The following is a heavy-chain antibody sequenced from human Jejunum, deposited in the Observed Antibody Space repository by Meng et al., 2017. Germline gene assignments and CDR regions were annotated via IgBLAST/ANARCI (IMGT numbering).Heavy chain of an antibody. J-gene: IGHJ4*02. CDR3: VRDISCRPEY. D-gene: IGHD3-9*01. CDR2: TYYRSKWLN. V-gene: IGHV6-1*01. CDR1: GDSVSSNTAA. Sequence: SETLSLTCAISGDSVSSNTAAWNWIRQSPSRGLEWLGRTYYRSKWLNDYAASVKSRITINPDTSKNQFSLPLNSVTPEDTAVYYCVRDISCRPEYWGQGTLVTVSS.